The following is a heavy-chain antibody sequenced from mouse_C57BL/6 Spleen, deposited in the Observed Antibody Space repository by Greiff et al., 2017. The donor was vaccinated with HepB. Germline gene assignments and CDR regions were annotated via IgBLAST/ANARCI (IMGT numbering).Heavy chain of an antibody. CDR3: ARDHTIGYYFDY. CDR1: GFTFSSYA. CDR2: ISDGGSYT. D-gene: IGHD2-14*01. J-gene: IGHJ2*01. V-gene: IGHV5-4*01. Sequence: EVKVVESGGGLVKPGGSLKLSCAASGFTFSSYAMSWVRQTPEKRLEWVATISDGGSYTYYPDNVKGRFTISRDNAKNNLYLQMSHLKSEDTAMYYCARDHTIGYYFDYWGQGTTLTVSS.